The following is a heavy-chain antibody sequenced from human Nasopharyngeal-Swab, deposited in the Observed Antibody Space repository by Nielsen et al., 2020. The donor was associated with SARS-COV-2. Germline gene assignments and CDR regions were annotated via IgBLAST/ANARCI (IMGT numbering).Heavy chain of an antibody. CDR3: ARESLAAIPRSSWYFDY. Sequence: SETLSLTCTVSGGSISSYYWTWIRQPAGKGLEWIGRIYTSGSTNYNPSLKSRVSMSVDTSKNQFSLKLSSVTAADMAVYYCARESLAAIPRSSWYFDYWGQGTLVTVSS. D-gene: IGHD6-13*01. V-gene: IGHV4-4*07. J-gene: IGHJ4*02. CDR1: GGSISSYY. CDR2: IYTSGST.